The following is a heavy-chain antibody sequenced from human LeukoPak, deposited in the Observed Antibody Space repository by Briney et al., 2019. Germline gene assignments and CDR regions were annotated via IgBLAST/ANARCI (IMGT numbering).Heavy chain of an antibody. CDR3: ARGGTHDFWSGYYYFDY. D-gene: IGHD3-3*01. CDR2: INHSGST. V-gene: IGHV4-34*01. Sequence: SETLSLTCAVYGGSFSGYYWSWIRQPPGKGVEWIGEINHSGSTNYNPSLKRRVTISVGTSKNQLSLKLSSVTAADTAVYYCARGGTHDFWSGYYYFDYWGQGTLVTVSS. J-gene: IGHJ4*02. CDR1: GGSFSGYY.